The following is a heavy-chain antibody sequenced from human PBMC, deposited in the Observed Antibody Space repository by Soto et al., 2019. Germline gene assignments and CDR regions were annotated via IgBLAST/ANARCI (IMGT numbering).Heavy chain of an antibody. V-gene: IGHV4-4*07. CDR2: IYGSGST. CDR3: ARGQRFADSFDP. J-gene: IGHJ5*02. Sequence: QIQLQESGPGLVKPSETLSLTCTISGGAIGSHYWTWIRQPAGKGLEWIGRIYGSGSTKYNSSLQSRVTMSQNTSKNQFSLRLESVTAADTAVYYCARGQRFADSFDPWGEGTLVTVSS. CDR1: GGAIGSHY. D-gene: IGHD3-3*01.